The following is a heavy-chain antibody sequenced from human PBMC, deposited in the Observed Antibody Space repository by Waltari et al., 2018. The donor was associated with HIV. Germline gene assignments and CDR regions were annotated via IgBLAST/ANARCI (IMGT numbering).Heavy chain of an antibody. CDR2: INPSGGST. D-gene: IGHD2-2*01. J-gene: IGHJ4*02. V-gene: IGHV1-46*01. Sequence: QMQLVQSGAEVKKPGASVKVSCKASGYTFTRHYMHWVRQAPGQGLEWMGIINPSGGSTSYAQKFQGRVTLTRDTSTSTVYMELSSLRSEDTAVYYCARDGGVVVPSDYWGQGTLVTVSS. CDR1: GYTFTRHY. CDR3: ARDGGVVVPSDY.